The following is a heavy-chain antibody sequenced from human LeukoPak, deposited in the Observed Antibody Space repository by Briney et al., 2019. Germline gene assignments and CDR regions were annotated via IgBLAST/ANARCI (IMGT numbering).Heavy chain of an antibody. CDR1: GDSVSSNSVT. Sequence: LQTLSLTCAISGDSVSSNSVTWNWIRQSPSRGLEWLGRTYYRSTWYNDYAVSVRGRITVNPDTSKNQFSLHLNSVTPEDTAVYYCARRLTQYDCFDPWGQGILVTVSS. V-gene: IGHV6-1*01. J-gene: IGHJ5*02. D-gene: IGHD2-2*01. CDR2: TYYRSTWYN. CDR3: ARRLTQYDCFDP.